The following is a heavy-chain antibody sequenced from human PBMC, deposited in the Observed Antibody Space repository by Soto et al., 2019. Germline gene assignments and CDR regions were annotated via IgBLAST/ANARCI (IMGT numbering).Heavy chain of an antibody. CDR2: IIPILGIA. CDR3: AAVGSVVVAAFVDY. J-gene: IGHJ4*02. Sequence: QVQLVQSGAEVKKPGSSVKVSCKASGGTFSSYTISWVRQAPGQGLEWMGRIIPILGIANYAQKFQGRVTITADKSTSTAYMGLSSLRSEDTAVYYCAAVGSVVVAAFVDYWGQGTLVTVSS. V-gene: IGHV1-69*02. CDR1: GGTFSSYT. D-gene: IGHD2-15*01.